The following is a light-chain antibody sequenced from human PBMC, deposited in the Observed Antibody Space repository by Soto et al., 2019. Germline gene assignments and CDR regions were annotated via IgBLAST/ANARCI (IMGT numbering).Light chain of an antibody. V-gene: IGLV2-23*02. Sequence: QSALTQPASVSGSPGQSITISCTGTSSDIGIYNLVSWFQLHPGKAPKRFIYAVNRRPSGVSDRLSGSKSANTASLTISGLQAEDEADYYCFSYAGAGTFVFGTGTKVTVL. CDR1: SSDIGIYNL. J-gene: IGLJ1*01. CDR2: AVN. CDR3: FSYAGAGTFV.